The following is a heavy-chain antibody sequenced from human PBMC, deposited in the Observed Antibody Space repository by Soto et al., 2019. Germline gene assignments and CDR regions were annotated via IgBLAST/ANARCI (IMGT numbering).Heavy chain of an antibody. CDR3: ARDGHGMDV. V-gene: IGHV4-61*01. CDR1: GYSVASGIYH. Sequence: SDTLSLTCPVSGYSVASGIYHWVWIRQPPGKGLEWIGYIFFTGITNSNPSLESRVTISVDTSKNQFSLKLRSVTAADTAVYYCARDGHGMDVWGQGATVT. CDR2: IFFTGIT. J-gene: IGHJ6*02.